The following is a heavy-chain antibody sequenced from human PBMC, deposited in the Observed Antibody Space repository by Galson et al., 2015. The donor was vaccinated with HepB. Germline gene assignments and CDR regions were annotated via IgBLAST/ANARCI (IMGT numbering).Heavy chain of an antibody. CDR1: GFSLSNARMG. V-gene: IGHV2-26*01. Sequence: PALVKPTQTLTLTCTVSGFSLSNARMGVSWIRQPPGKALEWLAHIFSNDEKSYSTSLKSRLTISKDTSKSQVVLTMTNMDPVDTATYYCARIRAYYYGPFDPWGQGTLVTVSS. CDR2: IFSNDEK. J-gene: IGHJ5*02. D-gene: IGHD3-10*01. CDR3: ARIRAYYYGPFDP.